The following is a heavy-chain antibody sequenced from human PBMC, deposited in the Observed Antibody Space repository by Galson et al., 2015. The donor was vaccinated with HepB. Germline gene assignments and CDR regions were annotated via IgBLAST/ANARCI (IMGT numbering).Heavy chain of an antibody. Sequence: SVKVSCKASGYSFTSYYMHWVRQAPGHGLEWMGIIHPSDGSTGHPQKFQGRVTMTRDTSTSTIYMELSSLRSEDTAVYYCGREGGYSGSSAVDYWGQGTLVTVSS. V-gene: IGHV1-46*01. CDR1: GYSFTSYY. J-gene: IGHJ4*02. CDR3: GREGGYSGSSAVDY. CDR2: IHPSDGST. D-gene: IGHD1-26*01.